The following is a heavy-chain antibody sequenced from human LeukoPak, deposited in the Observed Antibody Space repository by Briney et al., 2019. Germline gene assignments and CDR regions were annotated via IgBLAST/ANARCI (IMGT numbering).Heavy chain of an antibody. CDR2: INHSGST. CDR1: GGSFSGYY. J-gene: IGHJ4*02. CDR3: ARGEPTNYDFWSGYPGKYYFDY. Sequence: PSETLSLTCAVYGGSFSGYYWSWLRQPPGKGLEWIVEINHSGSTNYNPSLKSRVTISVDTSKDQFSLKLSSVTAEDTAVYYCARGEPTNYDFWSGYPGKYYFDYWGQGTLVTVSS. V-gene: IGHV4-34*01. D-gene: IGHD3-3*01.